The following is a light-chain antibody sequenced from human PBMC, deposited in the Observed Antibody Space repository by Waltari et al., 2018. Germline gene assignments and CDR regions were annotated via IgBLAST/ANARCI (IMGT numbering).Light chain of an antibody. CDR1: QSVVYSTNNKNF. Sequence: DIVLTLHPPSLPVYVGERPTIHCQSSQSVVYSTNNKNFLGWYQQKPGQPPKLLIYWASSRESGVPARFNGSGSGTDFTLTINSLQAEDVAIYYCQQYHSIPITFGQGTRVDIK. V-gene: IGKV4-1*01. CDR2: WAS. CDR3: QQYHSIPIT. J-gene: IGKJ5*01.